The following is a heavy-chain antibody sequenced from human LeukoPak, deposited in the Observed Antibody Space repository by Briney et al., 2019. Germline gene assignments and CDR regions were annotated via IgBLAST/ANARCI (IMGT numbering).Heavy chain of an antibody. V-gene: IGHV3-53*01. CDR1: GFTVITND. CDR3: ARGVEPLAANTLAY. J-gene: IGHJ4*02. D-gene: IGHD1-14*01. CDR2: LYSDGNT. Sequence: GGSLRLSCAASGFTVITNDMTWVRQAPGKGLEWVAVLYSDGNTKYADSVQGRFTISRDNSRNTLYLEMNSLSPDDTAVYYCARGVEPLAANTLAYWGQGTLVTVSS.